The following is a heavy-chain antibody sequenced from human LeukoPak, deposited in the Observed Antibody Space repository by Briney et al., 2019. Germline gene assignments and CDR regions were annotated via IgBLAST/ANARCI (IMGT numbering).Heavy chain of an antibody. V-gene: IGHV4-61*02. CDR3: ARGQNYYYYMDV. CDR1: GGSISSGSYY. CDR2: IYTSGST. J-gene: IGHJ6*03. Sequence: SETLSLTCTVSGGSISSGSYYWSWIRQPAGKGLEWIGRIYTSGSTNYNPSLKSRVTISVDTSKNQFSLKLSSVTAADTAVYYCARGQNYYYYMDVWGKGTTVTVSS.